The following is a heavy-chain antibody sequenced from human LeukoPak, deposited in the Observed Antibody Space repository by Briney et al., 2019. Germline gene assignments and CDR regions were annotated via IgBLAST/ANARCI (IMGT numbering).Heavy chain of an antibody. D-gene: IGHD3-10*01. V-gene: IGHV1-69*04. J-gene: IGHJ4*02. CDR2: IIPILGIA. CDR3: ARDSGLLWFGES. Sequence: SVKVSCKASGGTFSSYAISWVRQAPGQGLEWMGRIIPILGIANYAQKFQGRVTITADKSTSTAYMELSSLRSEDTAVYYCARDSGLLWFGESWGQGTLVTVSS. CDR1: GGTFSSYA.